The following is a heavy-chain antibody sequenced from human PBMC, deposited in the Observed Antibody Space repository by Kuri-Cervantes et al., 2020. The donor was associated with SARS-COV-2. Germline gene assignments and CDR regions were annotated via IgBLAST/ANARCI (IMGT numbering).Heavy chain of an antibody. CDR3: AKSGYSSSSYYYYGMDV. D-gene: IGHD6-6*01. CDR1: GFTVSSNY. J-gene: IGHJ6*02. V-gene: IGHV3-53*01. Sequence: GESLKISCAASGFTVSSNYMSWVRQAPGKGLEWVSVIYSGGSTYYADSVKGRFTISRDNSKNTLYLQMNSLRAEDTAVYYCAKSGYSSSSYYYYGMDVWGQGTTVTVSS. CDR2: IYSGGST.